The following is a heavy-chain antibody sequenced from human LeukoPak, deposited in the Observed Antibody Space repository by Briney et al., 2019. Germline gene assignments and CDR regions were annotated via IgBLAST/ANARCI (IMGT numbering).Heavy chain of an antibody. CDR2: IYYSGST. J-gene: IGHJ5*02. CDR1: GGSISSGGYY. D-gene: IGHD3-3*01. Sequence: SQTLSLTCTVSGGSISSGGYYWSWTRPHPGKGLEWIGYIYYSGSTYYNPSLKSRVTISVDTSKNQFSLKLSSVTAADTAVYYCAREGRLRERNWFDPWGQGTLVTVSS. CDR3: AREGRLRERNWFDP. V-gene: IGHV4-31*03.